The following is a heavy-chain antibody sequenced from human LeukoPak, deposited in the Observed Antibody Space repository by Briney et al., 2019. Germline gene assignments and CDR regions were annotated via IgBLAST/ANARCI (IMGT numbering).Heavy chain of an antibody. D-gene: IGHD2-15*01. V-gene: IGHV3-30*18. CDR1: GFTFSSYG. CDR3: AKDLVAATPNYYYGMDV. CDR2: ISYDGSNK. J-gene: IGHJ6*02. Sequence: PGRSLRLSCAASGFTFSSYGMHWVRQAPGKGLEWVAVISYDGSNKYYADSVKGRFTISRDNSKNTLYLQMNSLRAEDTAVYYCAKDLVAATPNYYYGMDVWGQGTTDTVSS.